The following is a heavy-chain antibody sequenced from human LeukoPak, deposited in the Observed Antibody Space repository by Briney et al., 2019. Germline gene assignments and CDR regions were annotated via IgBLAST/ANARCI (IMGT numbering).Heavy chain of an antibody. D-gene: IGHD3-10*01. CDR3: ARKVLWFGDLLDYFDY. V-gene: IGHV3-7*01. J-gene: IGHJ4*02. CDR2: IKQDGSEK. CDR1: GFTFSSYW. Sequence: GGSLRLSCAASGFTFSSYWMSWVRQAPGKGLEWVANIKQDGSEKYYVDSVKGRFTISRDNAKNSLYLQMNSLRAEDTAVYYCARKVLWFGDLLDYFDYWGQGTLVTVSS.